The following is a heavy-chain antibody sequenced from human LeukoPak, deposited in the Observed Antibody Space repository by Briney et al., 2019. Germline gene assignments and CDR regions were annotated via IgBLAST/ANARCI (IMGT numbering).Heavy chain of an antibody. J-gene: IGHJ4*02. V-gene: IGHV3-64*01. CDR3: ARDSAFDY. Sequence: GGPLRLSCAASGFTFSSYAMHWVRQAPGKGLEYVSAISSNGGSTYYANSVKGRFTISRDNSKNTLYLQMGSLRAEDMAVYYCARDSAFDYWGQGTLVTVSS. CDR2: ISSNGGST. CDR1: GFTFSSYA. D-gene: IGHD3-10*01.